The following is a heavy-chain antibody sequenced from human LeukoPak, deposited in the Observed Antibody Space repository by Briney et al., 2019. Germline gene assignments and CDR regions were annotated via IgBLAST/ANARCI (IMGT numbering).Heavy chain of an antibody. V-gene: IGHV4-34*01. CDR3: ARGHSTDFWGSYRYCDY. CDR1: GGSFSGYY. J-gene: IGHJ4*02. Sequence: SETLSLTCAVYGGSFSGYYWGWIRQPPGKGLEWIGEINHSGSTNYNPSLKSRVTISVDTSKNQFSLKLSSVTAADTAVYYCARGHSTDFWGSYRYCDYWGQGTLVTVSS. D-gene: IGHD3-16*02. CDR2: INHSGST.